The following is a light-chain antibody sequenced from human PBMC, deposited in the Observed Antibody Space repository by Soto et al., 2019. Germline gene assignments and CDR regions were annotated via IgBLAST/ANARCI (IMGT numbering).Light chain of an antibody. CDR1: SSDVGGYNY. CDR2: DVS. J-gene: IGLJ2*01. V-gene: IGLV2-8*01. Sequence: SALTQPPSASGSPGQSVTISCTGTSSDVGGYNYVSWYQQHPGKAPKLMIYDVSKRPSGVPDRFSGSKSGNTASLTVSGLQAEDEADYYCSSHAGSSVLFGGGTKLTVL. CDR3: SSHAGSSVL.